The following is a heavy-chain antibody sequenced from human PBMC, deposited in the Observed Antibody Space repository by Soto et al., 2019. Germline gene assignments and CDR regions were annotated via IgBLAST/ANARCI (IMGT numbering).Heavy chain of an antibody. D-gene: IGHD6-19*01. CDR3: AKGLDTGWYFFDH. J-gene: IGHJ4*02. Sequence: ESGGGLVQPGGSLRVSCAASGFTFSTHDMSWVRHAPGTGLEWVSTMSTSGGTYYADSVKGRFTISRDNSKKTLYLQMNSLRAEDTAVYYCAKGLDTGWYFFDHWGQGTLVTVSS. CDR2: MSTSGGT. CDR1: GFTFSTHD. V-gene: IGHV3-23*01.